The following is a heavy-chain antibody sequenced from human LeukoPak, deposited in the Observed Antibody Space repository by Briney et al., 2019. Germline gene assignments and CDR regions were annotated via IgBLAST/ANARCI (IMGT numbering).Heavy chain of an antibody. J-gene: IGHJ4*02. CDR1: GGSISRGDYY. D-gene: IGHD5-12*01. V-gene: IGHV4-30-4*01. CDR3: ARGGVATKFDY. Sequence: SETLSLTCTVSGGSISRGDYYWRWIRQPPGKGLEWIGYIYYSGSTYYNPSLKSRVNISVDTSKNQFSLKLSSVTAADTAVYYCARGGVATKFDYGGQGTLVTVSS. CDR2: IYYSGST.